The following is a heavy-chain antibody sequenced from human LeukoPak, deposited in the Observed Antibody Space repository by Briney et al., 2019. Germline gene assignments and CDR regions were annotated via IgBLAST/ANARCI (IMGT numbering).Heavy chain of an antibody. CDR1: GGSIRSYY. CDR2: IYYSGST. Sequence: SETLSLTCTVPGGSIRSYYWSWLRQPPGKGLEWIGYIYYSGSTNYNPSLKSRVTISVDTSKNQFSLKLTSVTAADTAVYYCARGSTGPFDYWGQGTLVTVSS. D-gene: IGHD2-2*01. V-gene: IGHV4-59*01. J-gene: IGHJ4*02. CDR3: ARGSTGPFDY.